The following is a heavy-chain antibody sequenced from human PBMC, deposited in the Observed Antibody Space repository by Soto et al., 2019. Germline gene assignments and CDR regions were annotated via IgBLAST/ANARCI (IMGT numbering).Heavy chain of an antibody. V-gene: IGHV4-59*01. CDR1: GGSISSYY. D-gene: IGHD2-2*01. CDR2: IYYSGST. Sequence: SETLSLTCTVSGGSISSYYWSWIRQPPGKGLEWIGYIYYSGSTNYNPSLKSRVTISVDTSKNQFSLKLSSVTAADTAVYYCARWVVPAAISRLDYWGQGTLVTVSS. CDR3: ARWVVPAAISRLDY. J-gene: IGHJ4*02.